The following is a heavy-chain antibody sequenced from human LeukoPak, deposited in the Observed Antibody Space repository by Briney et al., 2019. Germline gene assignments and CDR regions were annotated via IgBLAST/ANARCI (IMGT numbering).Heavy chain of an antibody. CDR2: INPNSGGT. CDR3: ARDEGIAVAGTMGY. D-gene: IGHD6-19*01. J-gene: IGHJ4*02. CDR1: GYTFTGYY. V-gene: IGHV1-2*02. Sequence: ASVKVSCEASGYTFTGYYMHWVRQAPGQGLEWMGWINPNSGGTNYAQKFQGRVTMTRDTSISTAYMELSRLRSDDTAVYYCARDEGIAVAGTMGYWGQGTLVTVSS.